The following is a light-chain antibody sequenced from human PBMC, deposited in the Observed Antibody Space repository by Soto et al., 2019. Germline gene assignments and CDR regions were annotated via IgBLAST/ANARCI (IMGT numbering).Light chain of an antibody. CDR2: DVT. V-gene: IGLV2-14*01. Sequence: QSALTQPASVSGSPGQSITICCTGTSSDVGGYNYVSWYQQHPGRAPKLMIYDVTNRPSGVSNRFSGSKSGNTASLTISGLQAEDEADYYCGSYTSSSTLYVFGTGTKLTVL. CDR1: SSDVGGYNY. CDR3: GSYTSSSTLYV. J-gene: IGLJ1*01.